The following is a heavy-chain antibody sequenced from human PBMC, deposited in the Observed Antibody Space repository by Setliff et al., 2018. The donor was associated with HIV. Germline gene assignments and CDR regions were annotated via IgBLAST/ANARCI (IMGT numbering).Heavy chain of an antibody. CDR2: IYSSGGTT. V-gene: IGHV4-61*02. CDR1: GDSINSGYYY. Sequence: SETLSLTCTVSGDSINSGYYYWSWIRPPAGKGLEWIGRIYSSGGTTTYNPSLKRRVTISMDTSKNQFSLKLSSVTAADTALYYCARGPPLIVAEEDYWGQGTLVTVSS. D-gene: IGHD3-22*01. CDR3: ARGPPLIVAEEDY. J-gene: IGHJ4*02.